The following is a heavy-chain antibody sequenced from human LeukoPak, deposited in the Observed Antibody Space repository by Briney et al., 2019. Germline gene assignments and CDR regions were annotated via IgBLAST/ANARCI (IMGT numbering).Heavy chain of an antibody. J-gene: IGHJ4*02. Sequence: PGGSLRLSCAASGFTFSSYGMHWVRQAPGMGLEWVAVISYDGSNKYYADSVKGRFTISRDNSKNTLYLQMNSLRAEDTAVYYCAKDRSSGWYFLDYWGQGTLVTVSS. CDR3: AKDRSSGWYFLDY. CDR1: GFTFSSYG. V-gene: IGHV3-30*18. D-gene: IGHD6-19*01. CDR2: ISYDGSNK.